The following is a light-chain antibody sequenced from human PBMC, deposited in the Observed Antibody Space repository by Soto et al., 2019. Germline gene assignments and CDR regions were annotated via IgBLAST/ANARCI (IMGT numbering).Light chain of an antibody. CDR2: EVS. CDR1: TSDVVGYNY. Sequence: QSALTQPASVSGSPGQSITISCTGTTSDVVGYNYVSWYQQHTDKAPKLLIFEVSNRPSGVSDRFSGSKSGNTASLTISGLQAEDEADYYCSSYTXXNPYVFGTGTKLTVL. CDR3: SSYTXXNPYV. J-gene: IGLJ1*01. V-gene: IGLV2-14*01.